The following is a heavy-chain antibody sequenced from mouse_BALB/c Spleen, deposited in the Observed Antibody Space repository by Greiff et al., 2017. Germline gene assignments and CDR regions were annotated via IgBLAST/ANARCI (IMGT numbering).Heavy chain of an antibody. D-gene: IGHD2-4*01. V-gene: IGHV1-7*01. CDR1: AYTFTSYW. CDR2: INPSTGYT. Sequence: QVQLQQSGAELAKPGASVKMSCKASAYTFTSYWMHWVKQRPGQGLEWIGYINPSTGYTEYNQKFKDKATLTADKSSSTAYMQLSSLTSEDSAVYYCARWGMITDAYWGQGTLVTVSA. CDR3: ARWGMITDAY. J-gene: IGHJ3*01.